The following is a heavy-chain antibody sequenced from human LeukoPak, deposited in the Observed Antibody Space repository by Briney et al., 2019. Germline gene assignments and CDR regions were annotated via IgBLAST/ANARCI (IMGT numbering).Heavy chain of an antibody. CDR3: AKSFYYGSGSYFVPH. CDR2: IRYDGSNK. CDR1: GFTFSSYG. Sequence: GGSLRLSCAASGFTFSSYGMHWVRQAPGKGLEWVAFIRYDGSNKYYADSVKGRFTISRDNSKNTLYLQMSSLRAEDTAVYYCAKSFYYGSGSYFVPHWGQGTLVTVSS. D-gene: IGHD3-10*01. V-gene: IGHV3-30*02. J-gene: IGHJ4*02.